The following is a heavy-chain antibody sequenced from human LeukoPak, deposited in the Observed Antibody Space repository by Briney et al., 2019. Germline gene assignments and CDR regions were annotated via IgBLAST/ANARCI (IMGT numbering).Heavy chain of an antibody. V-gene: IGHV6-1*01. J-gene: IGHJ6*03. CDR1: GDSVSSNSAA. CDR3: ARTPQWGYYYYYYMDV. CDR2: TYYRSKRYN. Sequence: SQTLSLTCAISGDSVSSNSAAWNWIRQSPSRGLEWLGRTYYRSKRYNDYALSVKSRITINPDTSKNQFSLQLNSVTPEDTAVYYCARTPQWGYYYYYYMDVWGKGTTVTVSS. D-gene: IGHD1-26*01.